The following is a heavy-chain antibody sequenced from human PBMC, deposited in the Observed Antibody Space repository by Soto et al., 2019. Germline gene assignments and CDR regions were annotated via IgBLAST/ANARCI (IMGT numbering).Heavy chain of an antibody. CDR1: GGTFSSYT. D-gene: IGHD2-15*01. CDR2: IIPILGIA. CDR3: ARDRWDIVVVVAATNAFDI. Sequence: SVKVSCKASGGTFSSYTISWVRQAPGQGLEWMGRIIPILGIANYAQKFQGRVTITADKSTSTAYMELSSLRSEDTAVYYCARDRWDIVVVVAATNAFDIWGQGTMVTVS. J-gene: IGHJ3*02. V-gene: IGHV1-69*04.